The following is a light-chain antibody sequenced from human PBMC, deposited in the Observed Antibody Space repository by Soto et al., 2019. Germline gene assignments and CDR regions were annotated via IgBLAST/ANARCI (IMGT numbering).Light chain of an antibody. V-gene: IGKV3-15*01. CDR2: RIF. CDR1: QSVSGY. CDR3: LQHYAWPWT. J-gene: IGKJ1*01. Sequence: EIVMTQSPGTLSVFPGETVTLSCRASQSVSGYLDWFHQKPGQAPRLVLLRIFTRAIGVPARFSASGSETEFTLTISGLQSEDSGVYYCLQHYAWPWTFGQGTKVEIK.